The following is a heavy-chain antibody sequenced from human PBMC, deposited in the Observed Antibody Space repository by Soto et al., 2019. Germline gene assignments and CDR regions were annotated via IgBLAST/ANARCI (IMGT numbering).Heavy chain of an antibody. CDR1: GGSISSYY. CDR3: ASEGGGCLRLNNNAFDI. J-gene: IGHJ3*02. V-gene: IGHV4-59*01. Sequence: SETLSLTCTVSGGSISSYYWSWIRQPPGKGLEWIGYIYYSGSTNYNPSLKSRVAISVDTSKNQFSLKLSSIIATDTAVYYCASEGGGCLRLNNNAFDIWGQGSLVTVSS. CDR2: IYYSGST. D-gene: IGHD5-12*01.